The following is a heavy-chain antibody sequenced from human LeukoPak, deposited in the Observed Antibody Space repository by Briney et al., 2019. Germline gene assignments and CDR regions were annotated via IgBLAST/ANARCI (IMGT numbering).Heavy chain of an antibody. V-gene: IGHV3-74*01. Sequence: GESLRLSCAASGFAFSTYWMHWVRQAPGKGLVWVSRINTDASSTFYADSVKGRFTISRDNAKNTLYLQMNSLRAEDTAVYYCARAYGYAFDNWGLGTLVTVSS. CDR3: ARAYGYAFDN. CDR2: INTDASST. CDR1: GFAFSTYW. D-gene: IGHD2-8*01. J-gene: IGHJ4*02.